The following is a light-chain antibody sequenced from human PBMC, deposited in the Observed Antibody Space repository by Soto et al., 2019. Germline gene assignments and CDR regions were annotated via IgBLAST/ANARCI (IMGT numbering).Light chain of an antibody. CDR3: SSYTGSSRGV. CDR1: SSDVGGYNY. Sequence: QSALTQPASVSGSPGQSITISFTGTSSDVGGYNYVSWYQQHPGKAPKLMIYEVTNRPSGVSNRFSGSKSGNTASLPISGLQAEDEADYYCSSYTGSSRGVFGGGTKLTVL. V-gene: IGLV2-14*01. CDR2: EVT. J-gene: IGLJ3*02.